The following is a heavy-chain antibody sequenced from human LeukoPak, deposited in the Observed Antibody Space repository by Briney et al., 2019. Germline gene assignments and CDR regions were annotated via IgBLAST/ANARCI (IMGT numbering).Heavy chain of an antibody. CDR1: GFAFNKYG. D-gene: IGHD1-14*01. Sequence: DSVKVSCKASGFAFNKYGFSWVRQAPGQGPEWLGWITTYDSRTNYAQNLQGRLTLTTDTSTTTAYMELRSLTSDDTAVYYCARDPSNTVGRNIYFDYWGQGTLVTVSS. J-gene: IGHJ4*02. V-gene: IGHV1-18*01. CDR3: ARDPSNTVGRNIYFDY. CDR2: ITTYDSRT.